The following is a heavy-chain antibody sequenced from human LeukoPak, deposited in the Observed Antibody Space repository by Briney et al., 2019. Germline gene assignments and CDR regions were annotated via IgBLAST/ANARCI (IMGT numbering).Heavy chain of an antibody. V-gene: IGHV3-30-3*01. CDR2: LSYDGSKE. D-gene: IGHD2-15*01. CDR1: GFTFSSFA. Sequence: PGGSLRLSCAASGFTFSSFAMHWVRQAPGKGLEWVAVLSYDGSKEYYADSVKGRFTISRDNAKDSLYLQMNSLRAEDTAEYYCVRDYCSGVTCYSGYWGQGTLVTVSS. J-gene: IGHJ4*02. CDR3: VRDYCSGVTCYSGY.